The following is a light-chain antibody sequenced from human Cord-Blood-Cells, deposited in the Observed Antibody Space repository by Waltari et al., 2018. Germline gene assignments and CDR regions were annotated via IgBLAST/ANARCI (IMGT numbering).Light chain of an antibody. CDR3: QQSYSTPYT. CDR2: AAS. Sequence: DIQMTQSPSSLSAAVGNRVNITCRASQSISSYLNWYQQKPGKAPKPLIYAASSLQSGVPSRFSGSGSGTDFTLTISSLQPEDFATYYCQQSYSTPYTFGQGTKLEIK. J-gene: IGKJ2*01. CDR1: QSISSY. V-gene: IGKV1-39*01.